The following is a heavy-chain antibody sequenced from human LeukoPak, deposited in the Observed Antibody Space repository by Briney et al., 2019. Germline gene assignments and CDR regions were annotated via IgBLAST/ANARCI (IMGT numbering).Heavy chain of an antibody. J-gene: IGHJ4*02. CDR1: GFTFSTYS. V-gene: IGHV3-74*03. CDR3: ARDCGSSGCDF. Sequence: GGSLRLSCSASGFTFSTYSMHWVRQAPGKGLVWVSRINTDGTTTTYADSVKGRFTTSRDNARNTLYLQMNSLRAEDTAVYYCARDCGSSGCDFWGQGTLVTVSS. CDR2: INTDGTTT. D-gene: IGHD6-19*01.